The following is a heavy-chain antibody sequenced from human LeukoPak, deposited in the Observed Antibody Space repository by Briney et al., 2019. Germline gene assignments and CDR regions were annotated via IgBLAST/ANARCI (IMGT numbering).Heavy chain of an antibody. J-gene: IGHJ6*02. V-gene: IGHV1-18*01. CDR3: ARDGGQTTVTTRYYYYYGKDV. Sequence: ASVKVSCKASGYTFTSYGISWVRQAPGQGLEWMGWISAYNGNTNYAQKLQGRVTMTTDTSTSTAYMELRSLRSDDTAVYYCARDGGQTTVTTRYYYYYGKDVWGQGTTVTVSS. CDR2: ISAYNGNT. CDR1: GYTFTSYG. D-gene: IGHD4-17*01.